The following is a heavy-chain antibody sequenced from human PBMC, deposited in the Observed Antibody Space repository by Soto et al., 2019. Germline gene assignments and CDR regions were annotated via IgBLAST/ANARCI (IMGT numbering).Heavy chain of an antibody. CDR3: ARQTRATIFGVVMPIEYDY. V-gene: IGHV4-59*01. J-gene: IGHJ4*02. CDR2: ISYSGST. Sequence: SETLSLTCTVSGGSISSYFWSWIRQPPGKGLEWIGYISYSGSTNYSPSLKSRVTMSVDTSKNQFSLKLSSVTAADTAVYYCARQTRATIFGVVMPIEYDYWGQGTLVTVSS. D-gene: IGHD3-3*01. CDR1: GGSISSYF.